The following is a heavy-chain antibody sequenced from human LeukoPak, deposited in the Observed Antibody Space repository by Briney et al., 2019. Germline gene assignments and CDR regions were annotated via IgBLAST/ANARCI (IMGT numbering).Heavy chain of an antibody. CDR3: ARADGLLGYSSIDY. Sequence: ASVKVSCKASGYTFTGYYMHWVRQAPGQGLEWMGWINPNSGGTNYAQKFQGRVTMTRDTSISTAYVELSRLRSDDTAVYYCARADGLLGYSSIDYWGQGTLVTVSS. CDR1: GYTFTGYY. CDR2: INPNSGGT. D-gene: IGHD5-18*01. V-gene: IGHV1-2*02. J-gene: IGHJ4*02.